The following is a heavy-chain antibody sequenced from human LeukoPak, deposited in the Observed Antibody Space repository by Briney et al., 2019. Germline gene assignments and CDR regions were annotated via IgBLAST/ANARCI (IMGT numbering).Heavy chain of an antibody. D-gene: IGHD4-17*01. CDR2: ISGSGANT. V-gene: IGHV3-23*01. Sequence: GGTLRLSCAASGFTFSSYGMSWVRQAPGKGLEWISGISGSGANTYYADSVKGRFTISRDNSKNTLYLQMNSLRAEDTAVYYCAKAADYGDWGDYWGQGTLVTVSS. CDR1: GFTFSSYG. J-gene: IGHJ4*02. CDR3: AKAADYGDWGDY.